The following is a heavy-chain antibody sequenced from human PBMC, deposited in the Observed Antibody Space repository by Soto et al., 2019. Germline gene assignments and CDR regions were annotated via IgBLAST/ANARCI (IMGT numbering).Heavy chain of an antibody. J-gene: IGHJ4*02. Sequence: TLSLTCAVSSGSIDNVYWWSWVRQSPGKGLEWIGYIYHSGSTYYNPSLKSRVTISVDRSKNQFSLKLSSVTAADTAVYYCARGGVDYYDSSGYYFSPYYFDYWGQGTLVTVSS. D-gene: IGHD3-22*01. CDR2: IYHSGST. CDR3: ARGGVDYYDSSGYYFSPYYFDY. CDR1: SGSIDNVYW. V-gene: IGHV4-30-2*06.